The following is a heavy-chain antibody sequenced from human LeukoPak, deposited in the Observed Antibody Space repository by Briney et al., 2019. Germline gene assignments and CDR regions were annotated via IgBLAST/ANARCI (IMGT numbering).Heavy chain of an antibody. CDR1: GGSIITRSYN. V-gene: IGHV4-39*01. Sequence: PSETLSLTCTVSGGSIITRSYNWGWIRQPPGKGLEWIGNIYYSGSTNYNPSLKSRITIYVDTSKNQFSLRLTSVTAADTAVYYCARRSVAVENYFDYWGQGSLVTVSS. J-gene: IGHJ4*02. CDR3: ARRSVAVENYFDY. CDR2: IYYSGST. D-gene: IGHD6-19*01.